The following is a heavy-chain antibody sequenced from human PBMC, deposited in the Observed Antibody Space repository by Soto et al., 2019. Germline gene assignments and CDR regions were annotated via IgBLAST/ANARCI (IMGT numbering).Heavy chain of an antibody. CDR2: INTSGGNS. D-gene: IGHD6-19*01. CDR3: AKGGWLES. V-gene: IGHV3-23*01. J-gene: IGHJ4*02. Sequence: DVQLLESGGGLVQPGGSLRLSCAASGFTFRKYDMSWVRQAPGKGLEWVSVINTSGGNSYYADSVQGRFTISRDNSKDTLYLQMNSLRAEDTAIYYCAKGGWLESWGQGTPVTVSS. CDR1: GFTFRKYD.